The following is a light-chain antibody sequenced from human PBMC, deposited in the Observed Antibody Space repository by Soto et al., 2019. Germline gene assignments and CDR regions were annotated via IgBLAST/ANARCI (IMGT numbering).Light chain of an antibody. V-gene: IGKV3-11*01. CDR2: DAS. J-gene: IGKJ2*01. Sequence: EIVSTQSPATLSLSPGERATLSCRASQSVSSYLAWYQQKPGQAPRLLIYDASNRATGIPARFSGSGSGTDFTLTISSLEPEDFALYYCQQRSNWPPYTFGQGTKLEIK. CDR3: QQRSNWPPYT. CDR1: QSVSSY.